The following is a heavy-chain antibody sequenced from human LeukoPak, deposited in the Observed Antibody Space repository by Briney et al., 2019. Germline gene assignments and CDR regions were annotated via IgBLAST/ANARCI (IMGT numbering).Heavy chain of an antibody. V-gene: IGHV3-74*01. CDR1: TFTFSKYW. CDR2: INSDGSST. Sequence: GGSLRLSCAASTFTFSKYWMHWVRHAPGKGLVWVSRINSDGSSTSYADSVKGRFTISRDNAKNTLYLQMNSLRAEDTAVYYCANSMVRSINYYYSYAMDVWGQGTTVTVSS. CDR3: ANSMVRSINYYYSYAMDV. D-gene: IGHD3-10*01. J-gene: IGHJ6*02.